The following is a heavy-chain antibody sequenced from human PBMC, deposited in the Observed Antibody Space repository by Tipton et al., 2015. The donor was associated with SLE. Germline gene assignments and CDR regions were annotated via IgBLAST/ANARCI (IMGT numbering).Heavy chain of an antibody. CDR2: IYTSGST. J-gene: IGHJ4*02. CDR3: ARDHGYSSGFFDY. CDR1: GGSISSYY. D-gene: IGHD6-25*01. Sequence: TLSLTCTVSGGSISSYYWSWIRQPPGKGLEWIGYIYTSGSTNYNPSLKSRVTISADTSKNQFSLKLSSVTAADTAVYYCARDHGYSSGFFDYWGQGTLVTVSS. V-gene: IGHV4-4*08.